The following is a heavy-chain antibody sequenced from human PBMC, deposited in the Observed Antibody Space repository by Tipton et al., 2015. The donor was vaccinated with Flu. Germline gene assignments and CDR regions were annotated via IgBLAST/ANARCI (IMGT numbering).Heavy chain of an antibody. CDR1: GFTFSDFY. CDR3: ARRRYYYGMDV. Sequence: SLRLSCAASGFTFSDFYMSWIRQAPGKGLEWVSYISSSGSTMYYADSVKGRFTISRDNAKNSLYLQMNSLRAEDTAFYYCARRRYYYGMDVWGQGTTVTVSS. V-gene: IGHV3-11*01. CDR2: ISSSGSTM. J-gene: IGHJ6*02.